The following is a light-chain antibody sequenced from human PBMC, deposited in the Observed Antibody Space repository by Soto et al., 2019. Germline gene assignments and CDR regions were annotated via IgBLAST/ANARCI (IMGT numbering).Light chain of an antibody. J-gene: IGKJ5*01. CDR3: QQRSDWFT. V-gene: IGKV3D-20*02. CDR2: GAS. CDR1: QSVSSSN. Sequence: EVVLTQSPGTLSLSPGERASLSCRASQSVSSSNLAWYQHKPGQAPRLLIYGASRRATGIPDRFRGSGSGTDFTLTITTLEPEDFAVYYCQQRSDWFTFGQGTRLE.